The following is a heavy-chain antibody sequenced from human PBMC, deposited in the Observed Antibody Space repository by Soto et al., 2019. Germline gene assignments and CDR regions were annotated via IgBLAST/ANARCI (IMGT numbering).Heavy chain of an antibody. V-gene: IGHV3-66*01. CDR1: GFTVRSNF. CDR3: ARGPDIVIRE. D-gene: IGHD2-8*01. Sequence: EVQLVESGGGLVQPGGSLRLSCAASGFTVRSNFMNWVRQAPGKGLEWVATIYAGGTTYYADSVKGRFTISRDTSKNTLFLHMDSLRVEDTAMYHCARGPDIVIREWGQGTLVTVSS. J-gene: IGHJ4*02. CDR2: IYAGGTT.